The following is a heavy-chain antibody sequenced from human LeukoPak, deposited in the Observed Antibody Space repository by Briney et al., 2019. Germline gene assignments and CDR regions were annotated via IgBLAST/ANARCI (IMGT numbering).Heavy chain of an antibody. V-gene: IGHV1-2*02. J-gene: IGHJ4*02. CDR1: GYTFTGYY. CDR2: INPNSSGT. Sequence: ASVKVSCKASGYTFTGYYMHWVRQAPGQGLEWMGWINPNSSGTNYAQKFQGRVTMTRDTSISTAYMELSRLRSDDTAVYYCARTSTVVMGLLVYWGQGTLVTVSS. D-gene: IGHD4-23*01. CDR3: ARTSTVVMGLLVY.